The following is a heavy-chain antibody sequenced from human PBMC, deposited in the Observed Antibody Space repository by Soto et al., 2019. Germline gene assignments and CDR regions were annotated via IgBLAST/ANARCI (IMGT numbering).Heavy chain of an antibody. CDR1: GYSISSGYY. Sequence: SEPLSLTCAVSGYSISSGYYWGWIRQPPGKGLEWIGSIYHSGSTYYNPSLKSRVTISVDTSKNQFSLKLSSVTAADTAVYYCARDCTSTTCYLYYYGMDVWGQGTTVTVSS. J-gene: IGHJ6*02. V-gene: IGHV4-38-2*01. CDR2: IYHSGST. CDR3: ARDCTSTTCYLYYYGMDV. D-gene: IGHD2-2*01.